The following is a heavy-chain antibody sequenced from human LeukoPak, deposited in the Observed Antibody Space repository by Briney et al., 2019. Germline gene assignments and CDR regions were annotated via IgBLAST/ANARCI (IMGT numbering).Heavy chain of an antibody. CDR2: IWYDGSNK. D-gene: IGHD3-10*01. V-gene: IGHV3-33*01. Sequence: GGSLRLSCAASGFTFSSYGMHWVRQAPGKGLEWVAVIWYDGSNKYYADSVKGRFTISRDNSKNTLYLQMNSLRAEDTAVYYCARDLETYYYGSGSPNWFDPWGQGTLVTVSS. CDR3: ARDLETYYYGSGSPNWFDP. CDR1: GFTFSSYG. J-gene: IGHJ5*02.